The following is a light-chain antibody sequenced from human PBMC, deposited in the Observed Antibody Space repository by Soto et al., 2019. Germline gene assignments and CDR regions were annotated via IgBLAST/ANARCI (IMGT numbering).Light chain of an antibody. V-gene: IGLV2-11*01. CDR1: SSGVGGYDY. Sequence: QTVVTQPRSVSGSPGQSVTISCTGTSSGVGGYDYVSWYQQPPGKDPKLMIYDVTKRPSGVPDRFSGSKSGNTAALTIAGLQAEDEGYYYCCSYAASPVVFGGGTQLTVL. J-gene: IGLJ2*01. CDR3: CSYAASPVV. CDR2: DVT.